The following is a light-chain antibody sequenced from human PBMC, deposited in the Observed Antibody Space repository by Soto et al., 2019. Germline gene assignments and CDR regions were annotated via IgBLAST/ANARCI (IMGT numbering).Light chain of an antibody. V-gene: IGLV2-14*01. CDR2: DVT. J-gene: IGLJ1*01. Sequence: QSALTQPASVSGSPGQSITISCTGTSSDVGGYNYVSWYQQHPGKAPKLIIYDVTNRPSGVSNRFAGSKSGNTASLTISGLHDEDEADYCCNSYTSTSTYVFGTGTKLTVL. CDR3: NSYTSTSTYV. CDR1: SSDVGGYNY.